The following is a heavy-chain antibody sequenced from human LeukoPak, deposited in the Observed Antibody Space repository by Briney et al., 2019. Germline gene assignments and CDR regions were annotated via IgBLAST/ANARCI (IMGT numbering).Heavy chain of an antibody. CDR1: GGTFSSYA. D-gene: IGHD3-3*01. CDR2: IIPIFGTA. V-gene: IGHV1-69*05. J-gene: IGHJ4*02. Sequence: GASVKVSCKASGGTFSSYAISWVRQAPGQGLEWMGGIIPIFGTANYAQKFQGRVTITTDESTSTAYMELSSLRSEDTAVYYCARAGPVVGPIFGVARGNDYWGQGTLVTVSS. CDR3: ARAGPVVGPIFGVARGNDY.